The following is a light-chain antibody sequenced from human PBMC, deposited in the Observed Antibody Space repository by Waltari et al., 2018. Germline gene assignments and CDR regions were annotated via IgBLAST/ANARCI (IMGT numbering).Light chain of an antibody. Sequence: QSALTQPRPVSGSPGQSVPISCPGTRSDVGHYNYVSWYQQLPNKAPKLMIYDVSERPSGVPDRFSGSKSGNTASLTISGLLSEDEADYYCCSYAGSYTFVIFGGGTKLTVL. V-gene: IGLV2-11*01. CDR1: RSDVGHYNY. CDR3: CSYAGSYTFVI. CDR2: DVS. J-gene: IGLJ2*01.